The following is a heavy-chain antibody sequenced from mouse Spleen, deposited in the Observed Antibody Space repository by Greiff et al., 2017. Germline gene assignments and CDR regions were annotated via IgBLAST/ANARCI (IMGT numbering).Heavy chain of an antibody. D-gene: IGHD2-1*01. V-gene: IGHV1S81*02. J-gene: IGHJ3*01. CDR3: ARRENGNYVLFAY. CDR2: INPSNGRT. CDR1: GYTFTSYW. Sequence: QVQLKQPGAELVKPGASVKLSCKASGYTFTSYWMHWVKQRPGQGLEWIGEINPSNGRTNYNEKFKSKATLTVDKSSSTAYMQLSSLTSEDSAVYYCARRENGNYVLFAYWGQGTLVTVSA.